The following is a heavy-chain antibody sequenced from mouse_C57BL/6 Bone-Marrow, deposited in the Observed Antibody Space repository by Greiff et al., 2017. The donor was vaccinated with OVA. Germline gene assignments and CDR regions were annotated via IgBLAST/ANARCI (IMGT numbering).Heavy chain of an antibody. Sequence: VQLQQSGAALVRPGTSVKMSCKASGYTFTNYWIGWAKQRPGHGLEWIGDIYPGGGYTNYNEKFKGKATLTADKSSSTAYMQFSSLTSEDSAIYYCARGVFFDYWGQGTTLTVSS. CDR3: ARGVFFDY. V-gene: IGHV1-63*01. CDR1: GYTFTNYW. CDR2: IYPGGGYT. J-gene: IGHJ2*01.